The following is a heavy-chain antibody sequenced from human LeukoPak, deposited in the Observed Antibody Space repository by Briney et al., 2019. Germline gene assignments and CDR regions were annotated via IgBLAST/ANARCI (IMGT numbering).Heavy chain of an antibody. J-gene: IGHJ4*02. CDR3: VREYSSFDY. Sequence: TSETLSLTCTVSGGSISSYYWSWIRQPPGKGLEWIGYIYYSGSTNYNPSLKSRVTISVDTSKNQFSLNLRSVTAADTAVYYCVREYSSFDYWGQGTLVTVSS. CDR1: GGSISSYY. CDR2: IYYSGST. D-gene: IGHD6-13*01. V-gene: IGHV4-59*01.